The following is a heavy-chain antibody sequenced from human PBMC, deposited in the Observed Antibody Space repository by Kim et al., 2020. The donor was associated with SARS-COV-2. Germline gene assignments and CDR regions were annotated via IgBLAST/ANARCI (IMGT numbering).Heavy chain of an antibody. CDR3: ARVAIAAAGLEYYFVY. CDR2: IYSGDSDT. D-gene: IGHD6-13*01. J-gene: IGHJ4*02. V-gene: IGHV5-51*01. CDR1: GYRFTSYW. Sequence: GESLKISCKGSGYRFTSYWIGWVRQMPGKGLEWMGIIYSGDSDTRYSPSFQGQVTISADKSISTAYLPWSSLKASDTAMYSCARVAIAAAGLEYYFVYWGEGTLVADSS.